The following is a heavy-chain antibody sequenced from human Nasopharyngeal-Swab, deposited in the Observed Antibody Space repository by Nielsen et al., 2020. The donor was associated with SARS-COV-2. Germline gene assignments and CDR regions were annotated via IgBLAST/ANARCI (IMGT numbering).Heavy chain of an antibody. CDR3: ASRYYEGWRGYPSAFDI. V-gene: IGHV1-8*01. J-gene: IGHJ3*02. D-gene: IGHD3-3*01. CDR2: MNPNSGNT. Sequence: WVRQAPGQGLEWMGWMNPNSGNTGYAQKFQGRVTMTRNTSISTAYMELSSLRSEDTAVYYCASRYYEGWRGYPSAFDIWGQGTMVTVSS.